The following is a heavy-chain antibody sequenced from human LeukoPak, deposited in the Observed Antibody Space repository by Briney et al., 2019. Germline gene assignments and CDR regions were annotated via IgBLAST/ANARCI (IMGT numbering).Heavy chain of an antibody. D-gene: IGHD3-3*01. CDR2: IIPIFGTA. CDR1: GFSFNSYY. Sequence: SVKVSCKASGFSFNSYYMHWVRQAPGQGLEWIGGIIPIFGTANYAQKFQGRDTMTADESTSTAYMELSSLRSEDTAVYYCARSVFGVVYEAFDIWGQGTMVTVSS. V-gene: IGHV1-69*13. CDR3: ARSVFGVVYEAFDI. J-gene: IGHJ3*02.